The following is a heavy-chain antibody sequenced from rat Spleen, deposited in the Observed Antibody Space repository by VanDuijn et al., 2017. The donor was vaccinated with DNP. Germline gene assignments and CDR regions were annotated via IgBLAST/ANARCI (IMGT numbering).Heavy chain of an antibody. D-gene: IGHD1-4*01. V-gene: IGHV5S23*01. CDR3: ATVYPEFDY. Sequence: EVQLVESGGGLVQPGRSLKLSCAASGFTFSNYDMVWVRQAPTKGLEWVASISSSGGSAYYGDSVKGRFTVSRYNAKSTLYLQMDSLRSEDTATYYCATVYPEFDYWGQGVMVTVSS. CDR1: GFTFSNYD. J-gene: IGHJ2*01. CDR2: ISSSGGSA.